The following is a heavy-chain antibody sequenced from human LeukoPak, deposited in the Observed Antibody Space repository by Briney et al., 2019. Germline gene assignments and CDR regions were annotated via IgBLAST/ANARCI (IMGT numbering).Heavy chain of an antibody. Sequence: SETLSLTCTVSGGSISSGGYYWSWIRQPPGKGLEWIGYIYHSGSTYYNPSLKSRVTISVDTSKNQFSLKLSSVTAADTAVYYCASSKYDFWSGYYKDYWGQGTLVTVSS. CDR2: IYHSGST. CDR3: ASSKYDFWSGYYKDY. J-gene: IGHJ4*02. V-gene: IGHV4-30-2*01. CDR1: GGSISSGGYY. D-gene: IGHD3-3*01.